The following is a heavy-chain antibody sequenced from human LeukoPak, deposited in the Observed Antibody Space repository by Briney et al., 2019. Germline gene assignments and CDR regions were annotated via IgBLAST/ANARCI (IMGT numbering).Heavy chain of an antibody. Sequence: PGGSLRLSCAASGFTFSSYNMHWVRQAPGKGLEWVSSISSSGTYIYYADSLKGRFTISRDNAKNSLFLQMNSLRAEDTAVYYCAREGFGFDYWGQGTLVTVSS. J-gene: IGHJ4*02. CDR3: AREGFGFDY. CDR2: ISSSGTYI. V-gene: IGHV3-21*01. D-gene: IGHD3-10*01. CDR1: GFTFSSYN.